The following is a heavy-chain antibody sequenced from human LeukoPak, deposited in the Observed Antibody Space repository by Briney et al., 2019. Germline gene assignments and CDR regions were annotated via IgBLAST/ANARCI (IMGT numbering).Heavy chain of an antibody. CDR3: ARAGDRGACDY. V-gene: IGHV3-7*01. CDR1: GFTFSSYW. CDR2: INEDGREK. J-gene: IGHJ4*02. Sequence: GGSLRLSCAASGFTFSSYWMSWVRQAPGKGLEWVANINEDGREKYHVDSVEGRFTVSRDNTKNSLFLQMDSLRAEDTAVYYCARAGDRGACDYCGQGILVTVSS. D-gene: IGHD3-10*01.